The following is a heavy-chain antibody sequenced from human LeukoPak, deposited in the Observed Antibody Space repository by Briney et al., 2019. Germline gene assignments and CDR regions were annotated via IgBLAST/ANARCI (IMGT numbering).Heavy chain of an antibody. Sequence: GGSLRLSCAASGFTFSSYAMSWVRQAPGKGLEWVSAISGSGGSTYYADSVKGRFTISRDNSKNTLYLQMNSLRAEDTAVYYCAKDLSDYGIYYDFDYWGQGTLVTVSS. CDR2: ISGSGGST. CDR3: AKDLSDYGIYYDFDY. J-gene: IGHJ4*02. D-gene: IGHD1-26*01. V-gene: IGHV3-23*01. CDR1: GFTFSSYA.